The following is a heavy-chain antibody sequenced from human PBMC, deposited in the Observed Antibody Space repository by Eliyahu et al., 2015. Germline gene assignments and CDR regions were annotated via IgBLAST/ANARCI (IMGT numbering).Heavy chain of an antibody. Sequence: QVQLVQSGAEVKKPGASVKVSCKASGYTFTSYDINWVRQATGXGLEXMGWMNPNSGNTGYAQKFQGRVTMTRNTSISTAYMELSSLRSEDTAVYYCARAGQHQNWFDPWGQGTLVTVSS. J-gene: IGHJ5*02. D-gene: IGHD6-13*01. V-gene: IGHV1-8*01. CDR3: ARAGQHQNWFDP. CDR1: GYTFTSYD. CDR2: MNPNSGNT.